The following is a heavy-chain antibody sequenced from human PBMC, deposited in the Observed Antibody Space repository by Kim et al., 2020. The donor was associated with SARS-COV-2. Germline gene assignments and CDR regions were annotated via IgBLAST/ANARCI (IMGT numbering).Heavy chain of an antibody. J-gene: IGHJ4*02. Sequence: PSLKSRVTISVDTSKNQFPLQLRSVTAADTAVYYCAREGSSGWYGDYFDYWGQGTLVTVSS. D-gene: IGHD6-19*01. CDR3: AREGSSGWYGDYFDY. V-gene: IGHV4-31*02.